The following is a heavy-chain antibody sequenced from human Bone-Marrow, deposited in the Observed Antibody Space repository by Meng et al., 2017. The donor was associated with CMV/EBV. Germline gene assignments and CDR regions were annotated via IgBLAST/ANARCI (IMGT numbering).Heavy chain of an antibody. V-gene: IGHV1-8*03. CDR3: ARCCRINGPRWFDP. CDR1: GYTFTTYD. Sequence: ASVKGSCKASGYTFTTYDINWIRQAPGQGLEWMAWINPNTGDSGYAQKFQGRLAITRDTSISTVYMELGSLRSDDTAVYYCARCCRINGPRWFDPWGQGTPVTVSS. D-gene: IGHD1-14*01. CDR2: INPNTGDS. J-gene: IGHJ5*02.